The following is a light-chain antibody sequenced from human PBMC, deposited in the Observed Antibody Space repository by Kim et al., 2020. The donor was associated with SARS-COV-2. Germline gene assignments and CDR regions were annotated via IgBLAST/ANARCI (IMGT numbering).Light chain of an antibody. CDR2: DAS. Sequence: KITITCRALQKFARLFGRFPQKTGKAPQLLFYDASRLKNGVPSRFTGSGSGTEFTLTVRILQTDDFATYYCQQYDTHSYTFGQGTKLEI. V-gene: IGKV1-5*01. J-gene: IGKJ2*01. CDR1: QKFARL. CDR3: QQYDTHSYT.